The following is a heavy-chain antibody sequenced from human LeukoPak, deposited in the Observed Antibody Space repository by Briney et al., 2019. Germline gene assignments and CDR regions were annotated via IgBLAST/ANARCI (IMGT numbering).Heavy chain of an antibody. CDR3: ARDQRYYDSSGYPEDGFDV. CDR1: GGSFSGYY. V-gene: IGHV4-34*01. CDR2: INHSGST. J-gene: IGHJ3*01. Sequence: SETLSLTCAVYGGSFSGYYWSWIRQPPGKGLEWIGEINHSGSTNYNPSLKSRVTISVDTSKNQFSLKLSSVTAADTAMYYCARDQRYYDSSGYPEDGFDVWGQGTMVTVSS. D-gene: IGHD3-22*01.